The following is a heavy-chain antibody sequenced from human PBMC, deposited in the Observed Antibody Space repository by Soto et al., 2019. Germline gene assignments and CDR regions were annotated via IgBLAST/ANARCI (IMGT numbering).Heavy chain of an antibody. V-gene: IGHV1-18*01. CDR3: ARGLTIFGVVPYYMDV. CDR2: ISAYNGNT. D-gene: IGHD3-3*01. Sequence: ASVKVSCKASGYTFTSYGISWVRQAPGQGLEWMGWISAYNGNTNYAQKLQGRVTMTTDTSTSTAYMELRSLRSDDTAVYYCARGLTIFGVVPYYMDVWGKGTTVTVSS. J-gene: IGHJ6*03. CDR1: GYTFTSYG.